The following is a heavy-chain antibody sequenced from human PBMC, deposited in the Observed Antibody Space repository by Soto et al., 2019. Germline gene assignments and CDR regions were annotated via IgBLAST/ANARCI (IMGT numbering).Heavy chain of an antibody. CDR2: IYHIGSP. CDR3: VRDRALDSSGHWFDS. Sequence: SETLSLTCTVSGRPVSSGGHYWTWIRQLPGKGLERIGYIYHIGSPSYNPSLKSRLSMSLDTSKNQFSLNLTSVTAADTAIYYCVRDRALDSSGHWFDSWGQGTLVTVSS. V-gene: IGHV4-31*03. J-gene: IGHJ5*01. CDR1: GRPVSSGGHY. D-gene: IGHD6-19*01.